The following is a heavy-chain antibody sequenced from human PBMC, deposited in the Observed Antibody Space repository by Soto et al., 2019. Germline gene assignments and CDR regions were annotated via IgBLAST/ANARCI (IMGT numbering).Heavy chain of an antibody. D-gene: IGHD6-19*01. CDR3: VQTTGWPGFDF. CDR1: GFTVSSKY. CDR2: IYGGGTT. J-gene: IGHJ4*02. V-gene: IGHV3-53*01. Sequence: EVQLVESGGGLIQPGGSLRLSCAASGFTVSSKYMTWVRQAPGKGLEWVSVIYGGGTTYYADSVKGRFTISRDNSKHTLYLQRNSLRAEDTAVYYCVQTTGWPGFDFWGQGTLVTVSS.